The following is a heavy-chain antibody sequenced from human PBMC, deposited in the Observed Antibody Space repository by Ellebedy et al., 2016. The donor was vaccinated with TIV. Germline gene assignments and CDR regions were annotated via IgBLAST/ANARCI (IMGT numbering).Heavy chain of an antibody. CDR1: GITLSSYA. CDR2: IRVIGGGT. D-gene: IGHD3-3*01. V-gene: IGHV3-23*01. Sequence: GESLRLSXAASGITLSSYAMSWVRQAPGKGLEWVSTIRVIGGGTYYADSVKGRFTITRDNSKNTLYLQMNSLRVEDTAVYYCASARVSIFGVVLPFYLDLWGQGTLVGVSS. J-gene: IGHJ4*02. CDR3: ASARVSIFGVVLPFYLDL.